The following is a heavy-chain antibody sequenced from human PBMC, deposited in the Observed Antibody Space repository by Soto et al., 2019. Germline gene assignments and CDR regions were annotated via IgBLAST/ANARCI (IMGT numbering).Heavy chain of an antibody. Sequence: EVQLVESGGGLVKPGGSLRLSCTVSGFIVSSAWMNCVRQAPGKGLEWVGRIKSKIDGGTTDYAAPVQGRFTILLEDSKNMLYLQVESPRTEDTAVYYCTTANQKALAEDTARSWGQGTLVTVSS. D-gene: IGHD6-19*01. CDR3: TTANQKALAEDTARS. CDR1: GFIVSSAW. V-gene: IGHV3-15*07. J-gene: IGHJ5*02. CDR2: IKSKIDGGTT.